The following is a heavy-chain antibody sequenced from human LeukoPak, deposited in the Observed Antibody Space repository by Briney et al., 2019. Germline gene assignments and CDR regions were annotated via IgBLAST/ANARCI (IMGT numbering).Heavy chain of an antibody. Sequence: ASVKVSCKASGGTFSSYAISWVRQAPGQGLEWMGRIIPILGIANYAQKFQGRVTNTADKSTSTAYMELRSLRSEATAVYYCARDGQPGFDYYYGMDVWGQGTTVTVSS. J-gene: IGHJ6*02. CDR1: GGTFSSYA. CDR2: IIPILGIA. D-gene: IGHD3-10*01. V-gene: IGHV1-69*04. CDR3: ARDGQPGFDYYYGMDV.